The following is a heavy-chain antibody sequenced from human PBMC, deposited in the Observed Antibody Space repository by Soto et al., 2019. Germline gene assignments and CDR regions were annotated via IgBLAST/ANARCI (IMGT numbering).Heavy chain of an antibody. CDR1: GYTLTELS. V-gene: IGHV1-24*01. Sequence: ASVKVSCKVSGYTLTELSMHWVRQAPGKGLEWMGGFDPEDGETIYAQKFQGRVTVTEDTSTDTAYMELSSLRSEDTAVYYCATQIGTTAEGWFDPWGQGTLVTVSS. D-gene: IGHD1-7*01. CDR3: ATQIGTTAEGWFDP. CDR2: FDPEDGET. J-gene: IGHJ5*02.